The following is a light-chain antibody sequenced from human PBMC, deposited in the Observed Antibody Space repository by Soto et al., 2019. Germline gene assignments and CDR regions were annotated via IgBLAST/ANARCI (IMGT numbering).Light chain of an antibody. CDR2: DVS. J-gene: IGKJ1*01. Sequence: DIQMTQSPSTLSASVGDRVTITCRASQRISNCLAWYQQKPGKAPTLLIYDVSTLESGVPSRFSGSGSGTEFTLTIISLQPDDFATYYCQQYKSYSSTFGQGTKVEIK. CDR3: QQYKSYSST. CDR1: QRISNC. V-gene: IGKV1-5*01.